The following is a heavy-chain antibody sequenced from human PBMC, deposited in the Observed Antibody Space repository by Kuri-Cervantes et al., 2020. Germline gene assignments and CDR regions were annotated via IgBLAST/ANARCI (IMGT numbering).Heavy chain of an antibody. J-gene: IGHJ4*02. Sequence: ASVKVSCKASGYTFTSYGISWVRQAPGQGLEWMGWISAYNGNTNYAQKLQGRVTMTTDTSTSTVYMELSSLRSEDTAVYYCATWEVGATPFDYWGQGTLVTVSS. V-gene: IGHV1-18*01. D-gene: IGHD1-26*01. CDR1: GYTFTSYG. CDR2: ISAYNGNT. CDR3: ATWEVGATPFDY.